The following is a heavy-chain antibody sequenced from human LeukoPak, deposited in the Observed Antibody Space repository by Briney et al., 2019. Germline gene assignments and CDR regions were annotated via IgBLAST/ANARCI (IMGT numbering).Heavy chain of an antibody. Sequence: PRGSLRLSCAASGFTFSSYSMNWVRQAPGKGLEWVSSISSSSSYIYYADSVKGRSTISRDNAKNSLYLQMNSLRAEDTAVYYCARDPQLRYLGDYGMDVWGQGTTVTVSS. D-gene: IGHD3-9*01. J-gene: IGHJ6*02. CDR2: ISSSSSYI. CDR1: GFTFSSYS. CDR3: ARDPQLRYLGDYGMDV. V-gene: IGHV3-21*01.